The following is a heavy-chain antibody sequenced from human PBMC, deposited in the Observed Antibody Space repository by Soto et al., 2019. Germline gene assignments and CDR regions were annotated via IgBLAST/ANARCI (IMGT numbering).Heavy chain of an antibody. J-gene: IGHJ4*02. CDR1: GGSISSGGYY. V-gene: IGHV4-31*03. CDR2: IYYSGST. Sequence: SETLSLTCTVSGGSISSGGYYWSWIRQHPGKGLEWIGYIYYSGSTYYNPSLKSRVTISVDTSKNQFSLKLSSVTAADTAVYYCARAIQPRYFDWLASDYWGQGTLVTVSS. D-gene: IGHD3-9*01. CDR3: ARAIQPRYFDWLASDY.